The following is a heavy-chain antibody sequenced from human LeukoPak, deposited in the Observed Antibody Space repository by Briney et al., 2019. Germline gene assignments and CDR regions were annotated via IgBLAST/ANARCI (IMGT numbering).Heavy chain of an antibody. CDR1: GFTFSSYA. J-gene: IGHJ4*02. CDR2: ISHDGSNK. CDR3: ARVEAYYYDSSGLLGIDY. Sequence: GGSLRLSCAASGFTFSSYAMHWVRQAPGMGLEWVAVISHDGSNKYHADSVKGRFTISRDNSKNTLFLQMNSLRVEDTAVYYCARVEAYYYDSSGLLGIDYWGQGTLVTVSS. D-gene: IGHD3-22*01. V-gene: IGHV3-30*04.